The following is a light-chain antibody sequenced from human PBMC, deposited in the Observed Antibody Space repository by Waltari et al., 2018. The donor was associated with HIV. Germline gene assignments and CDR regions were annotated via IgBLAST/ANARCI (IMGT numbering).Light chain of an antibody. CDR2: EVS. Sequence: QSALTQPASVSGSPGQSITISCTGTSSDVGGYNYVSWYQQHPGKAPKLMIYEVSNRPSGLSNRFSGSKSGNTASLTISGLQAEDEADYYCSSYTSSSTPLFGGGTKLTVL. CDR3: SSYTSSSTPL. V-gene: IGLV2-14*01. J-gene: IGLJ2*01. CDR1: SSDVGGYNY.